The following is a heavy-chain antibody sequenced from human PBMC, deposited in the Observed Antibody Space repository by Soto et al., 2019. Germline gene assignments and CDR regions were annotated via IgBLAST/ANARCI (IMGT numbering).Heavy chain of an antibody. J-gene: IGHJ4*02. CDR3: ARDLLLWFGEFTENDYFDY. CDR2: ISSSSSTI. CDR1: GFTFSSYS. V-gene: IGHV3-48*01. Sequence: GGSLRLSCAASGFTFSSYSMNWVRQAPGKGLEWVSYISSSSSTIYYADSVKGRFTISRDNAKNSLYLQMNSLRAEDTAVYYCARDLLLWFGEFTENDYFDYWGQGTLVTVSS. D-gene: IGHD3-10*01.